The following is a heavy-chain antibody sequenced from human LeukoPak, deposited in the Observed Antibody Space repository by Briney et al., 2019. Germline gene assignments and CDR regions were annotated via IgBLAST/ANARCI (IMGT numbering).Heavy chain of an antibody. V-gene: IGHV3-74*01. Sequence: PGGSLRLSCAASGFTFGSFWMNWVRQVPGKGLVWVSRISNGGSTTSYADSVKGRFTISRDNAKNSLYLQMSSLRAEDTAVYDCVRDVGSGFYHSAAAGTFDYWGQGSLVAVSS. CDR2: ISNGGSTT. J-gene: IGHJ4*02. D-gene: IGHD6-13*01. CDR1: GFTFGSFW. CDR3: VRDVGSGFYHSAAAGTFDY.